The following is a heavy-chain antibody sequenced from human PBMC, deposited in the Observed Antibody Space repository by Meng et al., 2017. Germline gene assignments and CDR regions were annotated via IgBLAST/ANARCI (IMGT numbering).Heavy chain of an antibody. D-gene: IGHD2-15*01. CDR2: INHSVST. CDR3: AGGVRLPDY. J-gene: IGHJ4*02. V-gene: IGHV4-34*01. Sequence: GAVLVDPAETPSLTFLLYGWRCRGYHWSWTRQPPEKGLEWIGEINHSVSTNDNPSLKSRVTISVDTSKNQFSLKLSSVPAADTAVYYCAGGVRLPDYWGQGTLVTVSS. CDR1: GWRCRGYH.